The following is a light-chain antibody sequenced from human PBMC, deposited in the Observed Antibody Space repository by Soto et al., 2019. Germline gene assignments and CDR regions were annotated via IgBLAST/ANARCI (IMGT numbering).Light chain of an antibody. V-gene: IGKV1-27*01. Sequence: DIQMTQSPSTLSASVGDRVTITCRASQGISNYLAWYQQKPGKVPKLLIYAASTLQSGVPSRFSGSGSGTDFTLTISSLQPEDVATYYCQKYNSVPRWTFGQGTKVEIK. CDR2: AAS. J-gene: IGKJ1*01. CDR1: QGISNY. CDR3: QKYNSVPRWT.